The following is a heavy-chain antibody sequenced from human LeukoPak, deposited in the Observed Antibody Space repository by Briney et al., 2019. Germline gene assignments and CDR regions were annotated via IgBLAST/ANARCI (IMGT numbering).Heavy chain of an antibody. J-gene: IGHJ4*02. Sequence: ASVKVSCKVSGYTLTELSMHWVRQAPGKGLEWMGGFDPEDGETIYAQKFQGRVTMTEDTSTDTAYMELSSLRSEDTAVYYCARDRVTMVRGVIIRADFDYWGQGTLVTVSS. V-gene: IGHV1-24*01. D-gene: IGHD3-10*01. CDR1: GYTLTELS. CDR2: FDPEDGET. CDR3: ARDRVTMVRGVIIRADFDY.